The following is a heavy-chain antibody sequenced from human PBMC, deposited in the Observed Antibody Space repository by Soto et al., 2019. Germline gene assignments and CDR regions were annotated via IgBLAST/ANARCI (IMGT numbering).Heavy chain of an antibody. V-gene: IGHV3-74*01. CDR3: ARGPPLFDP. CDR1: GFTFSSHW. CDR2: INSDGSST. J-gene: IGHJ5*02. Sequence: VSGFTFSSHWMHWVRQAPGKGLVWVSRINSDGSSTNYADYVKGRFTISRDNAKNSLYLHMNSLRAEDTALYYCARGPPLFDPWGQGT.